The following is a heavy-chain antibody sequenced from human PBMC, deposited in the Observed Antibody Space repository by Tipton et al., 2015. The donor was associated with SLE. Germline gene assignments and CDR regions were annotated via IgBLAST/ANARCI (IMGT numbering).Heavy chain of an antibody. CDR1: GFTFNNYA. D-gene: IGHD6-13*01. CDR2: ISYDGANE. V-gene: IGHV3-30-3*01. Sequence: SLRLSCAASGFTFNNYAMHWIRQAPGKGLEWVAIISYDGANEYYADSVKGRFTISRDNSKNTLYLQMNSLRAEDTAVYYCANTDSRSSWFYYFDYWGQGTLVTVSS. J-gene: IGHJ4*02. CDR3: ANTDSRSSWFYYFDY.